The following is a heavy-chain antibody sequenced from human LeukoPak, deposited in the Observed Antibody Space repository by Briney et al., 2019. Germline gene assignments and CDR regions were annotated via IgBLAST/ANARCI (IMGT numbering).Heavy chain of an antibody. CDR3: ARLAPLLEQQLVYCYYCMDV. D-gene: IGHD6-13*01. CDR1: GGSISSSSYC. Sequence: SETLSLTCTVSGGSISSSSYCWGWIRQPPGKGLEWIGSIYYSGSTYYNPSLKSRVTISVDTSKNQFSLKLSSVTAADTAVYYCARLAPLLEQQLVYCYYCMDVWGKGTTVTVSS. CDR2: IYYSGST. V-gene: IGHV4-39*01. J-gene: IGHJ6*03.